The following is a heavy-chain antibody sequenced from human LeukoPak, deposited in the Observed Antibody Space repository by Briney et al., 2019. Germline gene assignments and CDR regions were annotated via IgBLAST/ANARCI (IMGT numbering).Heavy chain of an antibody. D-gene: IGHD2-15*01. CDR3: ARAVHCSGGSCYFDY. CDR2: IYTSGST. Sequence: SETLSLTCTVSGGSISSYSWSWIRQPPGKGLEWSGRIYTSGSTKYNPSLTSRVTMSVDTSKNQFSLKLRSVTAADTAVYYCARAVHCSGGSCYFDYWGQGTLVTVSS. CDR1: GGSISSYS. V-gene: IGHV4-4*07. J-gene: IGHJ4*02.